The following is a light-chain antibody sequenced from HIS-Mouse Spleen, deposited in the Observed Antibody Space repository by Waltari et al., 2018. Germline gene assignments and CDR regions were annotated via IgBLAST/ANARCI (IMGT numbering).Light chain of an antibody. CDR3: AAWDDSLNGPV. J-gene: IGLJ7*02. Sequence: QSVLTQPPSASGTPGQRVTISCSGSSSNIGSNTVNWYQQLPGTAPKLLIYSNNQRPSGVPDRFSGSKSGTSASLAISGLQSEDVADYYCAAWDDSLNGPVFGGGTQLTAL. V-gene: IGLV1-44*01. CDR2: SNN. CDR1: SSNIGSNT.